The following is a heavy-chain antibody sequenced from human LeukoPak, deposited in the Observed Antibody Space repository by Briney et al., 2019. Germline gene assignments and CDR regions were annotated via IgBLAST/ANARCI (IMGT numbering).Heavy chain of an antibody. V-gene: IGHV4-61*02. CDR3: AREEGIAVARFDY. CDR2: IYTSGST. J-gene: IGHJ4*02. CDR1: GGSISSGSYY. D-gene: IGHD6-19*01. Sequence: SQTLSLTCTVSGGSISSGSYYWSWIRQPAGKGLEWIGRIYTSGSTNYNPSLKSRVTMSVDTSKNQFSLKLSSVTAADTAVYYCAREEGIAVARFDYWGQGTLVTVSS.